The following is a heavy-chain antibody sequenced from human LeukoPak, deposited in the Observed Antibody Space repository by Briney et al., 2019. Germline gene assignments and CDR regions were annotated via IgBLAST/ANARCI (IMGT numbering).Heavy chain of an antibody. CDR1: GFTFSSFG. J-gene: IGHJ4*02. V-gene: IGHV3-23*01. Sequence: GGSLRLSCAASGFTFSSFGMNWVRQAPGKGLEWVSGISASGGSTYYADSVKGRFTISRDNSKNTLYLQMNSLRAEDTAVYYCAREVVGYDSSGYYYNHFDYWGQGTLVTVSS. CDR2: ISASGGST. D-gene: IGHD3-22*01. CDR3: AREVVGYDSSGYYYNHFDY.